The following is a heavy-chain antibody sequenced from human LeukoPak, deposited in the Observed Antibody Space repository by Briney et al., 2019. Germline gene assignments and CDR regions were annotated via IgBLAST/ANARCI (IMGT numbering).Heavy chain of an antibody. CDR3: ARALNGWYNFDY. CDR2: ISYSGNT. CDR1: GGSISTYY. J-gene: IGHJ4*02. V-gene: IGHV4-59*01. D-gene: IGHD6-19*01. Sequence: SETLSLTCTVSGGSISTYYWNWIRQPPGKGLEWIGYISYSGNTNYNPSLKSRVTISVDTSKNQFSLKLSSVTAADTAVYYCARALNGWYNFDYWGQGTLVTVSS.